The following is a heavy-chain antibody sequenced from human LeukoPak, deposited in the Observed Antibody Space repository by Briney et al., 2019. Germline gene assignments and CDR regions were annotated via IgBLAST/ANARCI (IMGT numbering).Heavy chain of an antibody. J-gene: IGHJ4*02. V-gene: IGHV4-34*01. CDR1: GGSFSDYW. CDR2: INHSGST. CDR3: ARRVITYYYASGSYLDY. D-gene: IGHD3-10*01. Sequence: SETLSLTCAVYGGSFSDYWWSWIRQPPGKGLEWIGEINHSGSTNYNPSLKSRVTMSVDTSKNQFSLKLSSVTAADTATYYCARRVITYYYASGSYLDYLGQGTLVSVSS.